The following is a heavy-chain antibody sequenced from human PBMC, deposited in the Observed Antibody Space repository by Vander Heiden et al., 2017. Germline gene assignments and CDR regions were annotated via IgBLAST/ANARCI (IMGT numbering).Heavy chain of an antibody. CDR3: AKRDGYNLGIDY. V-gene: IGHV3-23*01. Sequence: EVQLLESGGGLVQPGGSRNLPCAASGVTFSSYTMGWVRQAPGKGLEWVSGISGSGGSTYYADSVKGRFTISRDNSKNTLYLQMNSLRAEDTAIYYCAKRDGYNLGIDYWGQGTLVAVSS. CDR1: GVTFSSYT. D-gene: IGHD5-12*01. CDR2: ISGSGGST. J-gene: IGHJ4*02.